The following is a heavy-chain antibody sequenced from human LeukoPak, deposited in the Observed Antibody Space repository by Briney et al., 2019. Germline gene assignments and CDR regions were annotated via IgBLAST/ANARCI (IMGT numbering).Heavy chain of an antibody. CDR3: ARDVMTTVNLDD. CDR2: IYHSGST. CDR1: CYSISSGYY. V-gene: IGHV4-38-2*02. Sequence: PSETLSLTCTVSCYSISSGYYWGWIREPTGKGLEWIGSIYHSGSTYYNPSHKSRVTISVDTSKNQLSLKLSSMAAADTAVYYCARDVMTTVNLDDWGDGTPVTVSS. D-gene: IGHD4-11*01. J-gene: IGHJ4*01.